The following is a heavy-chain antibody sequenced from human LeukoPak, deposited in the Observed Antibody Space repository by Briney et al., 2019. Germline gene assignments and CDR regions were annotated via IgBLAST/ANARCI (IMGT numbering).Heavy chain of an antibody. CDR3: AGDRGEIVVVIIPNFDY. D-gene: IGHD3-22*01. V-gene: IGHV3-30*04. CDR2: ISYDGSNK. J-gene: IGHJ4*02. Sequence: GRSLRLSCAASGFTFSSYAMHWVRQAPGKGLEWVAVISYDGSNKYYADSVKGRFTISRDNSKNTLYLQMNSLRAEDTAVYYCAGDRGEIVVVIIPNFDYWGQGTLVTVSS. CDR1: GFTFSSYA.